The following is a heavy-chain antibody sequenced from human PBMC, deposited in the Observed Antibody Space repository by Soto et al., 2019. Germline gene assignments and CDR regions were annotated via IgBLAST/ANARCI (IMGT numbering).Heavy chain of an antibody. CDR2: ISYDGNSK. J-gene: IGHJ4*02. CDR1: GFTFSSYA. V-gene: IGHV3-30-3*01. Sequence: QVQVVESGGGVVQPGRSLRLSCAASGFTFSSYAMHWVRQAPGKGLEWVATISYDGNSKYFADSVQGRFTISRDNSKNTLSLQMNILRAEDTSVYYCARSPYCNNGVCSYYWGQGTLVTVSS. D-gene: IGHD2-8*01. CDR3: ARSPYCNNGVCSYY.